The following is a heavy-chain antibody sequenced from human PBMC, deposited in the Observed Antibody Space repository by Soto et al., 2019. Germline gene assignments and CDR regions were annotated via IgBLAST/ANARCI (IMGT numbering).Heavy chain of an antibody. V-gene: IGHV1-69*05. J-gene: IGHJ5*02. CDR2: IIPIFGTA. Sequence: SVKVSCKASGGTFSSYAISWVRQAPGQGLEWMGGIIPIFGTANYAQKFQGRVTITTDKSTSTAYMELSSLRSEDTAVYYCARGPIVVVPAAIAFGLWFDPWGQGTLVTVSS. CDR1: GGTFSSYA. CDR3: ARGPIVVVPAAIAFGLWFDP. D-gene: IGHD2-2*02.